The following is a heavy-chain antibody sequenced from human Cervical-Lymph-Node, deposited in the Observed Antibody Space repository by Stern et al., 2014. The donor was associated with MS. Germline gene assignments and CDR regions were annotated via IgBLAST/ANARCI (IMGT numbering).Heavy chain of an antibody. CDR2: INGHTGDT. CDR3: AREGRSTVTTAAAY. J-gene: IGHJ4*02. V-gene: IGHV1-2*06. D-gene: IGHD4-17*01. CDR1: GYTFSAYY. Sequence: QVQLMQSGTEVKKPGASVKVSCKASGYTFSAYYVHWVRQAPGQGLEWMGRINGHTGDTNYAQKFQGRVTMDRDPSSSTAYLELASLRSDDTAVYYCAREGRSTVTTAAAYWGQGTLVTVSS.